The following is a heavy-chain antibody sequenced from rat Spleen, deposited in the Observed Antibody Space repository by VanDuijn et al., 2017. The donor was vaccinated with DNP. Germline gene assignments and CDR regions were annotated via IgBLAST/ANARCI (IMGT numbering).Heavy chain of an antibody. CDR1: GFTFSDYN. CDR2: IIYDGSRT. CDR3: ARLRLEWEVRAMDA. J-gene: IGHJ4*01. D-gene: IGHD1-1*01. Sequence: EVQLVESGGGLVQPGRSLKLSCAASGFTFSDYNMAWVRQAPKKGLEWVATIIYDGSRTYYRDSVKGRFTISRDNGKSTLYLQMDSLRSEDTATYYCARLRLEWEVRAMDAWGQGTSVTVSS. V-gene: IGHV5S10*01.